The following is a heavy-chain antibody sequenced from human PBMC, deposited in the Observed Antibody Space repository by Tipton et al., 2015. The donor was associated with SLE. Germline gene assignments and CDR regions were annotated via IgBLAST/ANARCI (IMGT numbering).Heavy chain of an antibody. CDR2: IYTSGST. V-gene: IGHV4-59*08. CDR1: GGSISSYY. D-gene: IGHD6-19*01. J-gene: IGHJ4*02. Sequence: TLSLTCTVSGGSISSYYWSWIRQPPGKGLEWIGYIYTSGSTNYNPSLKSRVTISVDTSKNQFSLKLSSVTAADTAVYYCARQQWLGYFDYWGQGTLVTVSS. CDR3: ARQQWLGYFDY.